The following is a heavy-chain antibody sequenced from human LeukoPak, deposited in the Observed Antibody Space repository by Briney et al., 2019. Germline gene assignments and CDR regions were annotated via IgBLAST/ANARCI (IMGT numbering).Heavy chain of an antibody. V-gene: IGHV4-4*02. D-gene: IGHD1-1*01. CDR1: GGSISSSNW. CDR3: ARLTRRSGNYFEN. J-gene: IGHJ4*02. Sequence: SETLSLTCAVSGGSISSSNWWSWVRQPPGKGLEWIGEIYHSGSTNYNPSLKSRVTISVDKSKNQFSLKLSSVTAADTAVYYCARLTRRSGNYFENWGQGTLVTVSS. CDR2: IYHSGST.